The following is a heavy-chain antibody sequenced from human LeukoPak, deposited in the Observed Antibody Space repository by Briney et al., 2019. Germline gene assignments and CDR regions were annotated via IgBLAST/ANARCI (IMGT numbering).Heavy chain of an antibody. D-gene: IGHD3-22*01. CDR2: IYHSGST. CDR1: GYSISSGYY. CDR3: ARGNYYDPTTYYRAFDI. V-gene: IGHV4-38-2*02. Sequence: SETLSLTCTVSGYSISSGYYWGWIQQPPGKGLEWIGSIYHSGSTYYNPPLKTRVTISVDTSKNQFSLKLSSVTAADTAVYYCARGNYYDPTTYYRAFDIWGQGTMVTVSS. J-gene: IGHJ3*02.